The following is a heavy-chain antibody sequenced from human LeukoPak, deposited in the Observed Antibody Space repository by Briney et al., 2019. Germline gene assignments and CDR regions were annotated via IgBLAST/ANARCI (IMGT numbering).Heavy chain of an antibody. D-gene: IGHD6-6*01. V-gene: IGHV5-51*01. CDR2: IYPGDSDT. Sequence: GESLKISCKGSGYSFTSYWIGWVRQMPGKGLEWMGIIYPGDSDTRYSPSFQGQVTISADKSISTAYLQWSSLKASDTAMYYCARTYSSSFGSSSFDYWGQGTLVTVSS. J-gene: IGHJ4*02. CDR1: GYSFTSYW. CDR3: ARTYSSSFGSSSFDY.